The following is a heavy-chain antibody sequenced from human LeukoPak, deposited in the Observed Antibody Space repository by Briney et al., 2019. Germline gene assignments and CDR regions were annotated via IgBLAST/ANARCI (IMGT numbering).Heavy chain of an antibody. D-gene: IGHD6-13*01. CDR2: IYYSGST. Sequence: SETLSLICTVSGGSISSYYWSWIRQPPGKGLEWIGYIYYSGSTNYNPSLKSRVTISVDTSKNQFSLKLSSVTAADTAVYYCARENGPYSSSWNIFDYWGQGTLVTVSS. CDR3: ARENGPYSSSWNIFDY. CDR1: GGSISSYY. J-gene: IGHJ4*02. V-gene: IGHV4-59*01.